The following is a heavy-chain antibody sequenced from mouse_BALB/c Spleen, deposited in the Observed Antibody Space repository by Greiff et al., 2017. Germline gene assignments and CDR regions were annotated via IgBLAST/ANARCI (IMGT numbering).Heavy chain of an antibody. CDR2: ISYSGST. J-gene: IGHJ4*01. Sequence: EVQVVESGPSLVKPSQTLSLTCSVTGDSITSGYWNWIRKFPGNKLEYMGYISYSGSTYYNPSLKSRISITRDTSKNQYYLQLNSVTTEDTATYYCARFLITTVYAMDYWGQGTSVTVSS. CDR3: ARFLITTVYAMDY. CDR1: GDSITSGY. D-gene: IGHD2-4*01. V-gene: IGHV3-8*02.